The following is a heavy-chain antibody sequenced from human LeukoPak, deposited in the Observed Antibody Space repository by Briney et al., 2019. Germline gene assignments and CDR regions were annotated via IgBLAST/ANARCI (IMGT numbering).Heavy chain of an antibody. J-gene: IGHJ4*02. CDR3: ARDPGLRLDY. V-gene: IGHV3-33*01. CDR2: IWYDGSNE. CDR1: GFTLASYA. Sequence: GGSLRLSCAASGFTLASYAMHWVRQAPGKGLEWVAVIWYDGSNEYYSDSVKGRFAISRDISKNTLYLQMNSLRAEDTAVYFCARDPGLRLDYWGQGTLVTVSS. D-gene: IGHD3-16*01.